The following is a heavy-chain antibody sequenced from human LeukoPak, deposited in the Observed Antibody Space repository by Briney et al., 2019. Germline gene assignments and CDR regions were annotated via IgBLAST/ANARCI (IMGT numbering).Heavy chain of an antibody. V-gene: IGHV4-34*01. D-gene: IGHD5-24*01. CDR2: INHSGST. J-gene: IGHJ4*02. CDR3: ARGGRWPYDY. CDR1: GGSFSGYY. Sequence: SETLSLTCAVYGGSFSGYYWSWIRQPPGKGLEWIGEINHSGSTNHNPSLKSRVTISVDTSKNQFSLKLSSVTAADTAVYYCARGGRWPYDYWGQGTLVTVSS.